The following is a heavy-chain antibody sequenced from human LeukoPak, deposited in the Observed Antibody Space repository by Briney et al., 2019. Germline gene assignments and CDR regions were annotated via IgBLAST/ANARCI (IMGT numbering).Heavy chain of an antibody. J-gene: IGHJ4*02. CDR1: GYTFTGYY. V-gene: IGHV1-2*02. D-gene: IGHD1-14*01. CDR3: ARGGHRAELTYYFDY. CDR2: INPNSGGT. Sequence: ASVKVPCKASGYTFTGYYMHWVRQAPGQGLEWMGWINPNSGGTNYAQKFQGRVTMTRDTSISTAYMELSRLRSDDTAVYYCARGGHRAELTYYFDYWGQGTLVTVSS.